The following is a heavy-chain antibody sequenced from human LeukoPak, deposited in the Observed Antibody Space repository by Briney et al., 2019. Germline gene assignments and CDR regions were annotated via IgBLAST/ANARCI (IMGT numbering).Heavy chain of an antibody. J-gene: IGHJ4*02. V-gene: IGHV3-23*01. CDR1: GFTFSSYW. CDR2: ISGGGGST. D-gene: IGHD5-24*01. CDR3: AKGRGWLQFFDY. Sequence: GGSLRLSCAASGFTFSSYWMNWVRQAPGKGLEWVSTISGGGGSTFYADSVKGRFTISRDNSKNTLYLQMNSLRAEDTAVYYCAKGRGWLQFFDYWGQGTLVTVSS.